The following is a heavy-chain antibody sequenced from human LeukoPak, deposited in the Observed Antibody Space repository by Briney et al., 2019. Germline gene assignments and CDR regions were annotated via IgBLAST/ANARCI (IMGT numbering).Heavy chain of an antibody. CDR3: TRDTKVTTVVTRGYYYYMDV. J-gene: IGHJ6*03. CDR1: GFTFSNAW. Sequence: KPGGSLRLSCAASGFTFSNAWMSWVRQAPGKGLEWVGRIKSKTDGGTTDYAAPVKGRFTISRDDSKNTLYLQMNSLKTEDTAVYYCTRDTKVTTVVTRGYYYYMDVWGKGTTVTVSS. D-gene: IGHD4-23*01. CDR2: IKSKTDGGTT. V-gene: IGHV3-15*01.